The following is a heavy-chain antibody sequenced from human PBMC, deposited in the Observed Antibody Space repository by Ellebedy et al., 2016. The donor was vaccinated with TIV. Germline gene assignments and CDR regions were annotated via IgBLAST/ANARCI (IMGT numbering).Heavy chain of an antibody. CDR3: ARDPVGVGPAFDV. Sequence: PGGSLRLSCAASGFTFSSYAMSWVRQAPGKGLEWVSAISGSGSSTYYADSVKGRFTISRDNSKDTLYLQMNSLRAEDTAIYYCARDPVGVGPAFDVWGQGTMVTVSS. D-gene: IGHD4-23*01. V-gene: IGHV3-23*01. CDR1: GFTFSSYA. J-gene: IGHJ3*01. CDR2: ISGSGSST.